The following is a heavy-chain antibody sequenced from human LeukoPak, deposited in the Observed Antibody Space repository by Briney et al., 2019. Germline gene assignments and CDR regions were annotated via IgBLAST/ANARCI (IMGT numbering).Heavy chain of an antibody. CDR2: IYYSGTT. Sequence: SETLSLTCTVSGGSIGSHYWSWIRQPPGEGLEWIGYIYYSGTTSHNPSLKSRVTISVDTSKNQFSLKLSSVTAADTAVYYCARDYYDSRGEAFDIWGLGTMVTVSS. CDR3: ARDYYDSRGEAFDI. V-gene: IGHV4-59*11. D-gene: IGHD3-22*01. CDR1: GGSIGSHY. J-gene: IGHJ3*02.